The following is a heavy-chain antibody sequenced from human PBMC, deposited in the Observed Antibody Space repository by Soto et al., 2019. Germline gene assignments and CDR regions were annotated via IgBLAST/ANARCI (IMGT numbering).Heavy chain of an antibody. CDR1: GFTFSNYG. V-gene: IGHV3-33*01. Sequence: SLRLSCAASGFTFSNYGMHWVRQAPGKGLEWVAGIWYDGSNKYYADSVKDRFTISRNKSKSTLYLQMNSLRAEDTAVYYCARDLADIVVVVAATGWFDPWGQGTLVTVSS. CDR2: IWYDGSNK. D-gene: IGHD2-15*01. J-gene: IGHJ5*02. CDR3: ARDLADIVVVVAATGWFDP.